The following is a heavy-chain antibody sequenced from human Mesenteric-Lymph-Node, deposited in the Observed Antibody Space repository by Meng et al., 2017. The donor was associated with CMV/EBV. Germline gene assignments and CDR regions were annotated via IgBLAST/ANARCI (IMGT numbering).Heavy chain of an antibody. CDR1: GSIFSGAYY. V-gene: IGHV4-31*02. J-gene: IGHJ2*01. CDR2: IHYSGNT. CDR3: ARAYSSSWYGYWYFDL. Sequence: GSIFSGAYYWSWIRQHPGKGLEWIGYIHYSGNTYYNPSLKRRVTISMDTSKNQFSLSLSSVTAADTAVYYCARAYSSSWYGYWYFDLWGRGTLVTVSS. D-gene: IGHD6-13*01.